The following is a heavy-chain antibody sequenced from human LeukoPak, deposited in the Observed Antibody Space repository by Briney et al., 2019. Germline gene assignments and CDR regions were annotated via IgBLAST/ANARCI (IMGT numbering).Heavy chain of an antibody. CDR2: IITIFGTA. Sequence: SVTLSCMASGGTFSSYAISWVRQPPGQVLEWMGRIITIFGTANYAQKFQGRVTTTTDESTSTAYMELSSLRSEDTAVYYCARGYYDSSGYYYYYYYMDVWGKGTTVTVSS. J-gene: IGHJ6*03. CDR3: ARGYYDSSGYYYYYYYMDV. CDR1: GGTFSSYA. D-gene: IGHD3-22*01. V-gene: IGHV1-69*05.